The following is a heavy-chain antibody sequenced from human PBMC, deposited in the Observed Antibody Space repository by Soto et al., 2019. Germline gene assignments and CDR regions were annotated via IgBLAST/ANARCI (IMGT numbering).Heavy chain of an antibody. Sequence: PGGSLRLSCAASGFTFDDYAMHWVRQAPGKGLEWVSGISWNSGSIGYADSVKGRFTISRDNAKNSLYLQMNSLRAEDTALYYCAKDIGGSPGGDYYYYYGMDVWGQGTTVTVS. CDR2: ISWNSGSI. D-gene: IGHD3-3*01. V-gene: IGHV3-9*01. J-gene: IGHJ6*02. CDR1: GFTFDDYA. CDR3: AKDIGGSPGGDYYYYYGMDV.